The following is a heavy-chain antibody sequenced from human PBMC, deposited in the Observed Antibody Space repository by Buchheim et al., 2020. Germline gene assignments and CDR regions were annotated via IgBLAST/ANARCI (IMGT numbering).Heavy chain of an antibody. D-gene: IGHD4-17*01. CDR1: GGSFSGYY. J-gene: IGHJ5*02. CDR2: INHSGST. Sequence: QVQLQQWGAGLLKPSETLSLTCAVYGGSFSGYYWSWIRQPPGKGLAWIGEINHSGSTNYTPSLKSRVTISVDTSKHQFSLKLSSVTAADTAVYYCARGPSPPYGDYRPDPWGQGTL. V-gene: IGHV4-34*01. CDR3: ARGPSPPYGDYRPDP.